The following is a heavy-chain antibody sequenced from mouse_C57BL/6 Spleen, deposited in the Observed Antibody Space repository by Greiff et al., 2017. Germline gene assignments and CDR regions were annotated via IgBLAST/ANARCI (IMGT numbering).Heavy chain of an antibody. D-gene: IGHD4-1*01. CDR3: ARSVTGTPYFDY. J-gene: IGHJ2*01. V-gene: IGHV1-52*01. CDR2: IDPSDSET. CDR1: GYTFTSYW. Sequence: VQLQQPGAELVRPGSSVKLSCKASGYTFTSYWMHWVKQRPIQGLEWIGNIDPSDSETHYNQKFKDKATLTVDKSSSTAYMQLSSLTSEDSAVYYCARSVTGTPYFDYWGQGTTLTVSS.